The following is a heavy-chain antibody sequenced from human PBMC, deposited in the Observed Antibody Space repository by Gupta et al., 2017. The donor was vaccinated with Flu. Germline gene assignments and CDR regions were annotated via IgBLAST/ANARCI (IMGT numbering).Heavy chain of an antibody. V-gene: IGHV4-39*01. Sequence: QLQLQQSGPGLPQPSETPSLYCTVPGASIGSSTSYWGWIRQPPGKGLEWIGSISFCGSTNYRPSLKRRVTMSLETSKNQFSQKLRYVNAADTAVYYWARLRHGNHFDYWGQGTLVTVSS. CDR1: GASIGSSTSY. J-gene: IGHJ4*02. CDR3: ARLRHGNHFDY. CDR2: ISFCGST. D-gene: IGHD1-1*01.